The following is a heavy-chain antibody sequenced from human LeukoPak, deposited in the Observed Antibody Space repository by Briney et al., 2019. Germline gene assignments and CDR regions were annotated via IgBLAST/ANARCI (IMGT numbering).Heavy chain of an antibody. CDR1: SGSISSYY. D-gene: IGHD3-16*02. J-gene: IGHJ4*02. CDR2: IYYSGST. V-gene: IGHV4-59*08. Sequence: SETLSLTCTVSSGSISSYYWSWIRQPPGKGLEWIGCIYYSGSTNYNPSLKSRVTISVDTSKNQFSLKLSSVTAADTAVYYCARHLYDYVWGSYRVFNYWGQGTLVTVSS. CDR3: ARHLYDYVWGSYRVFNY.